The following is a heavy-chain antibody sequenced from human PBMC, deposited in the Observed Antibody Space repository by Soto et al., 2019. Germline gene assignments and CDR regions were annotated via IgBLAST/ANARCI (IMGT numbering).Heavy chain of an antibody. CDR1: GFTFSSYA. J-gene: IGHJ4*02. CDR3: ARRSSSWYFDY. V-gene: IGHV3-30-3*01. D-gene: IGHD6-13*01. Sequence: PGGSLRLSCAASGFTFSSYAMHWVRQAPGKGLEWVAVISYDGSNKYYADSVKGRFTISGDNSKNTLYLQMNSLRAEDTAVYYCARRSSSWYFDYWGQGTLVTVSS. CDR2: ISYDGSNK.